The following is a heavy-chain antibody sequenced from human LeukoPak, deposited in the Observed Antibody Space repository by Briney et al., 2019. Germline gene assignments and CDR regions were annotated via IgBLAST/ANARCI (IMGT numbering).Heavy chain of an antibody. Sequence: SETLSLTCTVSGGSISSYYWSWIRQPPGKGLEWIGYIYYSGSTNYNPSLKSRVTISVDTSKNQFSLKLSSVTAADTAVYYCARKRRDSSGRYGDFDLWGRGTLVTVSS. V-gene: IGHV4-59*01. CDR3: ARKRRDSSGRYGDFDL. D-gene: IGHD6-19*01. J-gene: IGHJ2*01. CDR2: IYYSGST. CDR1: GGSISSYY.